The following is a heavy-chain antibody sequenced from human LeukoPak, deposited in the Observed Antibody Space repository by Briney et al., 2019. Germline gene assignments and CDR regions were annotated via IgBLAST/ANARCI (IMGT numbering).Heavy chain of an antibody. CDR3: ARKLGGSQCGGDCFFDH. CDR2: ISSTGSYT. Sequence: PGGSLRLSCEASGFTLSVYYMSWSRQAPGKGLEWIGYISSTGSYTTYADSVRGRFTISRDNAKSLLFLQMNNLRAEDTAVYYCARKLGGSQCGGDCFFDHWGQGTLVAVSS. J-gene: IGHJ4*02. CDR1: GFTLSVYY. V-gene: IGHV3-11*03. D-gene: IGHD2-21*02.